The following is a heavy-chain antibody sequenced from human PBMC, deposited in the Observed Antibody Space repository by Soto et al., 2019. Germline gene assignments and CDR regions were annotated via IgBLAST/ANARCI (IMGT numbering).Heavy chain of an antibody. CDR3: ARGVPATPYYFDY. D-gene: IGHD2-2*01. V-gene: IGHV1-69*13. CDR2: IIPIFGTA. Sequence: SVKVSCKASGGTFSSYAISWVRQAPGQGLEWMGGIIPIFGTANYAQKFQGRVTITADESTSTAYMELSSLRSEDTAVYYCARGVPATPYYFDYRGQGTPVTVSS. J-gene: IGHJ4*02. CDR1: GGTFSSYA.